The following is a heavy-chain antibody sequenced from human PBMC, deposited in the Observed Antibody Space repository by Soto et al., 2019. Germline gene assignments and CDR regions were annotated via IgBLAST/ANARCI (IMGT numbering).Heavy chain of an antibody. D-gene: IGHD3-10*01. V-gene: IGHV4-59*08. Sequence: QVQLQESGPGLVKPSETLSLTCTVSGGSISSYYWSWIRQPPGKGLEWIGYIYYSGSTNYNPSLKSRFTISVDTSKNQFSVKLNSMTAADTAVYYCARHNYGSGSTYFDYWGQGTLVTVSS. J-gene: IGHJ4*02. CDR2: IYYSGST. CDR3: ARHNYGSGSTYFDY. CDR1: GGSISSYY.